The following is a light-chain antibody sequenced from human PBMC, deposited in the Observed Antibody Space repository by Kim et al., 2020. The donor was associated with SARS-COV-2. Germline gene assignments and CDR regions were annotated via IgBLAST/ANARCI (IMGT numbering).Light chain of an antibody. CDR3: QVWDSSSDHRVV. CDR2: YDS. V-gene: IGLV3-21*04. CDR1: TIGSRS. Sequence: PGKTDRVSCGGNTIGSRSGHWYQQKSGQAPVLVIYYDSDRPSGIPERFSGSNSGNTATLTISRVKAGDEADYYCQVWDSSSDHRVVFGGGTQLTVL. J-gene: IGLJ2*01.